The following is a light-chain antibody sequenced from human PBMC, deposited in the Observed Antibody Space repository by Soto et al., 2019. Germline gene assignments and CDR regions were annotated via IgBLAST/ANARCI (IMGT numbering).Light chain of an antibody. Sequence: QSVLAQPASVSGSPGQSITISCTGSTSDIGSAKYVSWYQQHPGKAPKVMIYEVNNRPSGVSNRFSGSKSGSTASLTISGLQADDEADYYCSSHSISSTDYVFGTGTKLTVL. V-gene: IGLV2-14*01. CDR2: EVN. CDR3: SSHSISSTDYV. CDR1: TSDIGSAKY. J-gene: IGLJ1*01.